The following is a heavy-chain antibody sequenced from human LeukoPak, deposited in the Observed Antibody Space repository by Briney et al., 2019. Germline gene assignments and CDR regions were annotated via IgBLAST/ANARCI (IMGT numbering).Heavy chain of an antibody. V-gene: IGHV3-23*01. D-gene: IGHD6-19*01. Sequence: GGSLRLSCAASGFTFSSYAMSWVRQAPGKGLEWVSAISGSGGSTYYADSVKGRFTISRDNAKNTLYLQMNSLRAEDTAVYYCARSPSSSGWYGGAFDIWGLGTMVTVSS. J-gene: IGHJ3*02. CDR2: ISGSGGST. CDR1: GFTFSSYA. CDR3: ARSPSSSGWYGGAFDI.